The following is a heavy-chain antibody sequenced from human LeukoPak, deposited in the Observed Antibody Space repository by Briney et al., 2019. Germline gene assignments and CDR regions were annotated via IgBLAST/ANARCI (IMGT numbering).Heavy chain of an antibody. CDR1: GGSFSGYY. D-gene: IGHD1-7*01. CDR2: INHSGST. J-gene: IGHJ4*02. CDR3: ARGSGTTVRPGDFDY. Sequence: KPSETLSLTCAVYGGSFSGYYWSWIRQPPGKGLEWIGEINHSGSTNYNPSLKSRVTISVDTSKNQFSLKLSSVTAADTAVYYCARGSGTTVRPGDFDYWGQGTLVTVSS. V-gene: IGHV4-34*01.